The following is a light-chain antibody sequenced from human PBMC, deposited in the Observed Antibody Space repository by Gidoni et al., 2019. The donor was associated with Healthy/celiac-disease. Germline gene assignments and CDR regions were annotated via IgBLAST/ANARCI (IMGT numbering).Light chain of an antibody. CDR1: QSVSSN. V-gene: IGKV3-15*01. CDR3: QQYNNWPLYT. J-gene: IGKJ2*01. CDR2: GAS. Sequence: EIVMTQSPATLSVSPGERATFSCRASQSVSSNLAWYQQKPGQAPRLLIYGASTRATGIPARFSGSGSGTEFTLTISNLQSEDFAVYYCQQYNNWPLYTFGQGTKLEIK.